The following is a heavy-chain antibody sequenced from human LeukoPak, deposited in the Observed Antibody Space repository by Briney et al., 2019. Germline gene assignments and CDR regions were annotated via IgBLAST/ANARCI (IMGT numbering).Heavy chain of an antibody. J-gene: IGHJ4*02. CDR2: IIPIFGAA. D-gene: IGHD2-15*01. V-gene: IGHV1-69*13. CDR3: ARDRKAYCSGGSCYSPLDY. Sequence: GASVEVSCKASGGTFSSYAISWVRQAPGQGLEWMGGIIPIFGAANYAQKFQGRVTITADESTSTAYMELSSLRSEDTAVYYCARDRKAYCSGGSCYSPLDYWGQGTLATVSS. CDR1: GGTFSSYA.